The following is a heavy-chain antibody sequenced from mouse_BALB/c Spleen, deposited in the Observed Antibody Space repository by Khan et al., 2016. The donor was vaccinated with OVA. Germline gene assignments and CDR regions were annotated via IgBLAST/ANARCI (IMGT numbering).Heavy chain of an antibody. CDR2: ISGDSNTI. D-gene: IGHD1-1*01. V-gene: IGHV5-17*02. Sequence: EVELVESGGGLVQPGGSRKLSCAASGFTFNSCGMHWVRQAPEKGLEWVAYISGDSNTIYYADTVKGRFTISRDNPKNTLFLQMTSLMSEDTAMYYCATSYFYGYYFDYWGPGTTLTVS. CDR1: GFTFNSCG. CDR3: ATSYFYGYYFDY. J-gene: IGHJ2*01.